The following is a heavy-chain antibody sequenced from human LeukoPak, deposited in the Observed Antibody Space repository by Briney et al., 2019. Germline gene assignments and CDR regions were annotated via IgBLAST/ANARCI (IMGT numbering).Heavy chain of an antibody. J-gene: IGHJ4*02. D-gene: IGHD2-2*01. CDR1: GGSFSGYY. Sequence: PSETLSLTCAVYGGSFSGYYWSWIRQPPGKGLEWIGEINHSGSTNYNPSLKSRVTISVDTSKNQFSLKLSSVTAADTAVYYCARGVKDIVVVPAAMSGEDYWGQGTLVTVSS. CDR2: INHSGST. CDR3: ARGVKDIVVVPAAMSGEDY. V-gene: IGHV4-34*01.